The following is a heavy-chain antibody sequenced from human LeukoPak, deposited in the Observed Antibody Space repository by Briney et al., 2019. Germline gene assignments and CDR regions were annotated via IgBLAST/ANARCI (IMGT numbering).Heavy chain of an antibody. D-gene: IGHD6-6*01. CDR3: ARVASSRYSSSSVDY. CDR1: GGSISSYY. CDR2: IYYSGST. J-gene: IGHJ4*02. V-gene: IGHV4-59*01. Sequence: PSETLSLTCTVSGGSISSYYWSWIRQPPGKGLEWIGYIYYSGSTNYNPSLKSRVTISVDTSKNQFSLKLSSVTAADTAVYYCARVASSRYSSSSVDYWGQGTLVTVSS.